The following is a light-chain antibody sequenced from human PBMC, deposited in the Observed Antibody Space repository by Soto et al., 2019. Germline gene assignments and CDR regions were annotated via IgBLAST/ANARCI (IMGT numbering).Light chain of an antibody. CDR1: SRDVGSYNR. J-gene: IGLJ2*01. Sequence: QSVPTQPPSVSGSPGQSVTISCTGTSRDVGSYNRVSWYQRPPGTAPKLLIYEVTTRPSGVPDRFSGSKSGNTASLTISGLQAEDEAHYYCSSYAGSGTVVFGGGTKVTVL. V-gene: IGLV2-18*02. CDR2: EVT. CDR3: SSYAGSGTVV.